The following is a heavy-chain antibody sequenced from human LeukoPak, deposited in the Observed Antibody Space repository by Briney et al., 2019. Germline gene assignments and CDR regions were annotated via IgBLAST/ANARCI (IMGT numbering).Heavy chain of an antibody. Sequence: GGSLRLSCAASGFTFSGSAMHWVRQASGKGLEWVGRIRSKANSYATAYAASVKGRFTISRDHSKNTAYLQMNSLKTEDTAVYYCAYYDSSGYLDAFDIWGQGTMVTVSS. V-gene: IGHV3-73*01. D-gene: IGHD3-22*01. CDR1: GFTFSGSA. J-gene: IGHJ3*02. CDR2: IRSKANSYAT. CDR3: AYYDSSGYLDAFDI.